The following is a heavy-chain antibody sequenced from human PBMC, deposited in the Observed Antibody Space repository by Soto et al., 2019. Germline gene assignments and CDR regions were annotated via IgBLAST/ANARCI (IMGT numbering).Heavy chain of an antibody. J-gene: IGHJ2*01. Sequence: QVQLVQSGAEVKKPGSSVKVSCKASGGTFSSYAISWVRQAPGQGLEWMGVIIPIFGTANYAQKFQGRVTITADESTSTASMELSSLRSEDTAVYYCARDGDGYKSSYWYFDLWGRGTLVTVSS. V-gene: IGHV1-69*01. D-gene: IGHD5-12*01. CDR2: IIPIFGTA. CDR3: ARDGDGYKSSYWYFDL. CDR1: GGTFSSYA.